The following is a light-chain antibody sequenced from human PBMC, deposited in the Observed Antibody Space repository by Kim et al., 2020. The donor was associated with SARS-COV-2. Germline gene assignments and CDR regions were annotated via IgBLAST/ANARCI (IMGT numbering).Light chain of an antibody. V-gene: IGKV3-11*01. Sequence: WSPGERATLSCRASQSVSTSLAWYQQTPGQAPRLLIYDASNRATGIPARFSGSGSGTDFTLTINSLEPEDFAVYYCQQRYNWPITFGQGTRLEIK. CDR2: DAS. CDR1: QSVSTS. CDR3: QQRYNWPIT. J-gene: IGKJ5*01.